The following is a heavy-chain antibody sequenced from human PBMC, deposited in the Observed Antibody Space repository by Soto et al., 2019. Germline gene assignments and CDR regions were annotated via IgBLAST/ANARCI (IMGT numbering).Heavy chain of an antibody. CDR1: GLTFSSDS. CDR3: ARGPGFWSGYYMDYYGMDV. D-gene: IGHD3-3*01. CDR2: ISSSSSYI. J-gene: IGHJ6*02. Sequence: PGGSLRLSCAASGLTFSSDSMNWVRQAPGKGLEWVSSISSSSSYIYYADSVKGRFTISRDNAKNSLYLQMNSLRAEDTAVYYCARGPGFWSGYYMDYYGMDVWGQGTTVTVSS. V-gene: IGHV3-21*01.